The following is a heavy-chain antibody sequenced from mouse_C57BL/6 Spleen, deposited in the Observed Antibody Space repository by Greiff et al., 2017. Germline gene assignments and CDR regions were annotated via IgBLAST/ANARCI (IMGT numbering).Heavy chain of an antibody. CDR3: AKTYLTGFYAMDY. J-gene: IGHJ4*01. Sequence: QVQLKESGPGLVQPSQSLSITCTVSGFSLTSYGVHWVRQPPGKGLEWLGVIWSGGSTDYNAAFISRLSISTDNSKSQVFCKMNSLQADDTAIYYCAKTYLTGFYAMDYWGQGTSVTVSS. D-gene: IGHD4-1*01. CDR2: IWSGGST. CDR1: GFSLTSYG. V-gene: IGHV2-4*01.